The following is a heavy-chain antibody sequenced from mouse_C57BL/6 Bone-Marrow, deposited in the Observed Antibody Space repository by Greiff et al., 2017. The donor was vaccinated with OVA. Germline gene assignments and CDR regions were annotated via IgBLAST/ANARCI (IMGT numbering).Heavy chain of an antibody. CDR3: ARWDWAFDY. J-gene: IGHJ3*01. CDR2: IDPSDSYT. V-gene: IGHV1-69*01. D-gene: IGHD4-1*01. Sequence: QVQLQQPGAELVMPGASVKLSCKASGYTFTSYWMHWVKQRPGQGLEWIGEIDPSDSYTNYNQKFKGKSTLTVDKSSSTVYMQLSSLTSEDSAVYYCARWDWAFDYWGQGTLLTVSA. CDR1: GYTFTSYW.